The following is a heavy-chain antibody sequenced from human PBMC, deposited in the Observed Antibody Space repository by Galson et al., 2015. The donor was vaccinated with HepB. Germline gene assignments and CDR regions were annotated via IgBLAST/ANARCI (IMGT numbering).Heavy chain of an antibody. CDR1: GFTFSSYA. CDR2: ISYDGSNK. CDR3: ARDGGPIAVAGLFDY. D-gene: IGHD6-19*01. V-gene: IGHV3-30*04. J-gene: IGHJ4*02. Sequence: SLRLSCAASGFTFSSYAMHWVRQAPGKGLEWVAVISYDGSNKYYADSVKGRFTISRDNSKNTLYLQMNSLRAEDTAVYYCARDGGPIAVAGLFDYWGQGTLVTVSS.